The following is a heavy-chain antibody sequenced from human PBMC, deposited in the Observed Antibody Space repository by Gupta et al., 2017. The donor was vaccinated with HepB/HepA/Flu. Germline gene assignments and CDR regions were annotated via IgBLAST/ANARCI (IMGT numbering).Heavy chain of an antibody. CDR2: IYYSGST. J-gene: IGHJ6*02. Sequence: RQPPGKGLEWIVYIYYSGSTNYNPSLKSRVTISVDTSKNQFSLKLSSVTAADTAGDYCARQGVAARVWPRDVWGQGTTGTVS. V-gene: IGHV4-59*08. CDR3: ARQGVAARVWPRDV. D-gene: IGHD6-6*01.